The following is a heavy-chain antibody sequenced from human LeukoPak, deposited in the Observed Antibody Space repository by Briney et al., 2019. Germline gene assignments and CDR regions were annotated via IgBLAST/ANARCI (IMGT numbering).Heavy chain of an antibody. V-gene: IGHV3-53*01. D-gene: IGHD5-24*01. J-gene: IGHJ3*02. CDR1: GFTVSSNY. CDR2: IYSGGST. Sequence: GGSLRLSCAASGFTVSSNYMSWVRQAPGKGLEWVSVIYSGGSTYYADSVKGRFTISRDNSKNTLYLQMNSLRAEDTAVYYCARDHGGYNVSHPSDAFDIWGQGTMVTVSS. CDR3: ARDHGGYNVSHPSDAFDI.